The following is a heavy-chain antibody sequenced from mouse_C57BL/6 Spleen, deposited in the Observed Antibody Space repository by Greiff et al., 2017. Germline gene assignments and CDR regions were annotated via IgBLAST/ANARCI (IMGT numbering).Heavy chain of an antibody. J-gene: IGHJ2*01. CDR3: RGYYGSSSVYFDY. D-gene: IGHD1-1*01. CDR2: IYPGNSDP. V-gene: IGHV1-5*01. CDR1: GYTFTSYW. Sequence: EVQLQQSGTVLARPGASVKMSCKTSGYTFTSYWMHWVKQRPGQGLEWIGAIYPGNSDPSYNQKFKGKAKLTAVTSASTAYMELSSLTNEDSAVYYCRGYYGSSSVYFDYWGQGTTLTVSS.